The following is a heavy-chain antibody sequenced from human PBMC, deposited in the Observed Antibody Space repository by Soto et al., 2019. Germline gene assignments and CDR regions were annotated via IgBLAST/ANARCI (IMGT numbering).Heavy chain of an antibody. CDR3: AKDQGEGGYYENRRPTD. CDR1: GFTFRHYA. CDR2: ISSGRGATI. J-gene: IGHJ4*02. D-gene: IGHD3-22*01. V-gene: IGHV3-23*04. Sequence: EVQLVESGGGLVQPGGSLRLSCAASGFTFRHYAMNWVRQAPGKGLEWVSGISSGRGATIRYAESVQGQFSISRDNSKNTLVLQTNNLRVDNTALYYCAKDQGEGGYYENRRPTDWGQGILVTVSS.